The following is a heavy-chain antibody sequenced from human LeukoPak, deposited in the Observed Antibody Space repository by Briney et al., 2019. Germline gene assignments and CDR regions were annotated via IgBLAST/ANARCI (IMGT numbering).Heavy chain of an antibody. CDR3: TTDPPTRY. V-gene: IGHV3-49*03. Sequence: PGGSLRLSCTGSGFTFRDYTMTWLRQAPGKGLEWVSFIRKKADGGTSEYAASVKGRFTISRDDSKSIAYLQMNSLKTDDTAVYYCTTDPPTRYWGQGTLVSVSS. CDR2: IRKKADGGTS. J-gene: IGHJ4*02. CDR1: GFTFRDYT. D-gene: IGHD1-26*01.